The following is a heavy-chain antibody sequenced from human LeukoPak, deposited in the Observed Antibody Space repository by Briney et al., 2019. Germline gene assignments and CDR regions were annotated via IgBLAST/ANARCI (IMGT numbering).Heavy chain of an antibody. V-gene: IGHV1-24*01. CDR3: ATDPRIAAATGGDY. CDR2: FDPEDGET. Sequence: GASVKVSCKVSVSTLTELSMHCVRHAPGKGLEWMGGFDPEDGETIYAQKFQGRVTMTEDTSTDTAYMELSSLRSEDTAVYYCATDPRIAAATGGDYWGQGTLVTVSS. D-gene: IGHD6-13*01. CDR1: VSTLTELS. J-gene: IGHJ4*02.